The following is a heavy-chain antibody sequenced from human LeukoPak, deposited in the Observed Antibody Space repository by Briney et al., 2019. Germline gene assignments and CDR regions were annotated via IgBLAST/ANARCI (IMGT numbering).Heavy chain of an antibody. CDR2: IYSGGST. CDR1: GFTVSSNY. D-gene: IGHD5-12*01. V-gene: IGHV3-66*01. CDR3: ARGGGGYVADYFDY. Sequence: GGSLRLSCAASGFTVSSNYMSWVRQAPGKGLEWVSVIYSGGSTYYADSVKGRFTISRDNSKNTLYLQMNSLRAEDTAVYYCARGGGGYVADYFDYWGQGTLVTVSS. J-gene: IGHJ4*02.